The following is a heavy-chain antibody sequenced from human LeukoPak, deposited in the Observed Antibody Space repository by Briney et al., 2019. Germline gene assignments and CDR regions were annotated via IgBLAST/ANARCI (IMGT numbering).Heavy chain of an antibody. J-gene: IGHJ6*02. CDR2: MNPNSGNT. CDR3: ARDRDIVTVTEDGMDV. Sequence: ASVKVSCKASGYTFTSYDINWVRQATGQGLEWMGWMNPNSGNTGYAQKFQGRVTITRNTSISTAYMELSSLRSEDTAVYYCARDRDIVTVTEDGMDVWGQGTTVTVSS. CDR1: GYTFTSYD. D-gene: IGHD2/OR15-2a*01. V-gene: IGHV1-8*03.